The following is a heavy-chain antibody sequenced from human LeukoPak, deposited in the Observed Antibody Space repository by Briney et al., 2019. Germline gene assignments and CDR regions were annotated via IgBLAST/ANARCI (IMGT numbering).Heavy chain of an antibody. CDR3: ARDLWYTGSYRVIFDY. Sequence: GGSLRLSCAASGFTFSSYSMNWVRQAPGKGLEWVSYISSSSSTIYYADSVKGRFTISRDNAKNSLYLQMNSLRAEDTAVYYCARDLWYTGSYRVIFDYWGQGTLVTVSS. D-gene: IGHD1-26*01. J-gene: IGHJ4*02. V-gene: IGHV3-48*04. CDR2: ISSSSSTI. CDR1: GFTFSSYS.